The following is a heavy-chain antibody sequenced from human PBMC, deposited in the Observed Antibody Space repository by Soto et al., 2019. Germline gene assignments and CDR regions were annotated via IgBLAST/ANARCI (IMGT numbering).Heavy chain of an antibody. J-gene: IGHJ4*02. CDR3: ARANRDTDMKITFDY. V-gene: IGHV2-70*01. Sequence: SGPTLLSPTRGLTLTFPFSLLALITSVMCVRWMGEPPGKALEWLALIDWDDDKYYSTSLKTRLNISKDTSKNKVVLKMTNMEPVDTATYYCARANRDTDMKITFDYWGQGTLVTVSS. CDR2: IDWDDDK. D-gene: IGHD5-18*01. CDR1: LLALITSVMC.